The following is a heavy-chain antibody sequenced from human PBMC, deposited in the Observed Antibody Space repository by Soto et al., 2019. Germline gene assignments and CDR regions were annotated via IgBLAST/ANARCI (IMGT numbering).Heavy chain of an antibody. Sequence: QVQLVQSGAEVKKPGASVKVSCKASGYTFTSYDINWVRQDTGQGLEWMGWMNPNSGNTGYAQKFQGRVSMTRNTSISTAYMELSSLRSEDTAVYYCARRVDTAMVNYYYYGMDVWGQGTTVTVSS. D-gene: IGHD5-18*01. CDR1: GYTFTSYD. CDR3: ARRVDTAMVNYYYYGMDV. V-gene: IGHV1-8*01. J-gene: IGHJ6*02. CDR2: MNPNSGNT.